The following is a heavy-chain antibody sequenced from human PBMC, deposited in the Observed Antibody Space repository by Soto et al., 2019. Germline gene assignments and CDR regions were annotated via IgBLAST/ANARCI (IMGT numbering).Heavy chain of an antibody. Sequence: GASVKVSCEASGYTFTSYYMHWVRQAPGQGLEWMGIINPSSGSTTYAQKFQGRVTVTRDTSTSTVYMELSSLRSEDTAVYYCAIALIAAPNFWGQGTLVTVSS. D-gene: IGHD6-13*01. CDR2: INPSSGST. J-gene: IGHJ1*01. V-gene: IGHV1-46*01. CDR3: AIALIAAPNF. CDR1: GYTFTSYY.